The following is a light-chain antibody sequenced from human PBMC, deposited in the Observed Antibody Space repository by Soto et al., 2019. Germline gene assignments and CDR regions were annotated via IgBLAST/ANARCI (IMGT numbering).Light chain of an antibody. CDR2: DVT. J-gene: IGLJ1*01. Sequence: QSALTQPRSVSGSPGQSVTISCTGTSSDVGAYNYVSWYRQHPGKAPQLIIFDVTERPSGVPARFSGSKSGNTASLTISGLLADDEADYSCCSYAGASTSFVFGGGTKLTVL. V-gene: IGLV2-11*01. CDR3: CSYAGASTSFV. CDR1: SSDVGAYNY.